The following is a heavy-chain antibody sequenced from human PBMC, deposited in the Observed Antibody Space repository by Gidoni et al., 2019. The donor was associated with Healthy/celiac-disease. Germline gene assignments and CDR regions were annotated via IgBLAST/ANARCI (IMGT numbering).Heavy chain of an antibody. CDR2: IDWDDDK. D-gene: IGHD1-1*01. CDR3: ARGRQLSGYYYYGMDV. CDR1: GFSLSTSGMC. Sequence: QVTLRESGPALVKPTQTLTLTCTFSGFSLSTSGMCVSWIRQPPGKALEWLARIDWDDDKYYSTSLKTRLTISKDTSKNQVVLTMTNMDPVDTATYYCARGRQLSGYYYYGMDVWGQGTTVTVSS. J-gene: IGHJ6*02. V-gene: IGHV2-70*15.